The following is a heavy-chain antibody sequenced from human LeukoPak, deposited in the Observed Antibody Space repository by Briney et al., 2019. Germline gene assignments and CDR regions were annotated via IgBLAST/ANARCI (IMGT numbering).Heavy chain of an antibody. Sequence: PGRSLRLSCAASGFTFSSYAMHWVRQAPGKGLEWVAVISYDGSNKYYADSVKGRFTISRDNSKNTLYLQMNSLRAEDTAVYYCTRTDEGYWGQGTLVTVSS. CDR1: GFTFSSYA. CDR2: ISYDGSNK. V-gene: IGHV3-30-3*01. CDR3: TRTDEGY. J-gene: IGHJ4*02.